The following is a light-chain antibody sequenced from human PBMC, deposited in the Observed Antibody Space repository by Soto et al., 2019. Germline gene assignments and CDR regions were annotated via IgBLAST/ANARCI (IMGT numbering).Light chain of an antibody. CDR1: QSISSY. J-gene: IGKJ5*01. CDR3: QQYHTSSIT. Sequence: DIQMTHSPSSLSASVGYRVTITFRASQSISSYLNWYQQKPGKSPNLLIYDASTLERGVPSRFSGTGSGTEFTLTIDRLQPDDFATYYCQQYHTSSITFGQGTRLEIK. CDR2: DAS. V-gene: IGKV1-5*01.